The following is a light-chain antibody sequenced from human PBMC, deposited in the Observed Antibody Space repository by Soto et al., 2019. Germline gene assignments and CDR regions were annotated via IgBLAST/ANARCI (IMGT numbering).Light chain of an antibody. Sequence: EIVLTQSPATLSLFPGERATLSCRASQSVSSYLAWYQQKPGQAPRLLIYDASNRATGIPARFSGSGSGTDFTLTISSLEPEDFAVYYCQQRSNWLITFGPGTKVDI. CDR2: DAS. J-gene: IGKJ3*01. CDR3: QQRSNWLIT. CDR1: QSVSSY. V-gene: IGKV3-11*01.